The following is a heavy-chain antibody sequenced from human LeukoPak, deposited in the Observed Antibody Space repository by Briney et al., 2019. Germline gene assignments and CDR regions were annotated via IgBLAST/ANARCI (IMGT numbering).Heavy chain of an antibody. CDR3: ARDARITMIVVVITSELDY. J-gene: IGHJ4*02. D-gene: IGHD3-22*01. V-gene: IGHV3-21*01. Sequence: GGSLRLSCAASGFTFSSHSMNWVRQHPGKRQAWDSSISSSSSYIYYADSVKGRFTVSRDNAKNSLYLQMNSLRAEDTAVYYCARDARITMIVVVITSELDYWGQGTLVTVSS. CDR1: GFTFSSHS. CDR2: ISSSSSYI.